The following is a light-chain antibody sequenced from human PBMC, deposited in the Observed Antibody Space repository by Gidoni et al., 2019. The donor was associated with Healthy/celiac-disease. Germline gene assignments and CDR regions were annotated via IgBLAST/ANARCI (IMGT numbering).Light chain of an antibody. CDR2: DAS. J-gene: IGKJ5*01. CDR1: QSVSSY. V-gene: IGKV3-11*01. CDR3: QQRSNWPPIT. Sequence: EIELTQSPATLSLSPGERATLSCRASQSVSSYLAWYQQKPGQPPRLLIYDASNRATGSPARFSSSRSGTDFSLTISSLEPEDFAVYYCQQRSNWPPITFGQGTRLEIK.